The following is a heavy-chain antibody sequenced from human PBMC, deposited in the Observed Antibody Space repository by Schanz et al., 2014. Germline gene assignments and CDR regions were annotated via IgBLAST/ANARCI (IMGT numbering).Heavy chain of an antibody. Sequence: EVQLVESGGGLVQPGGSLRLSCAASGFTFTNYAMSWVRQAPGKGLEYVSSISSKGDMTFYGNSVKGRFTISRDNSKNTLYLQLGSLSAEDTAVYFCARDNRYYLFDYWGQGALVTVSS. D-gene: IGHD3-16*02. CDR2: ISSKGDMT. J-gene: IGHJ4*02. V-gene: IGHV3-64*01. CDR3: ARDNRYYLFDY. CDR1: GFTFTNYA.